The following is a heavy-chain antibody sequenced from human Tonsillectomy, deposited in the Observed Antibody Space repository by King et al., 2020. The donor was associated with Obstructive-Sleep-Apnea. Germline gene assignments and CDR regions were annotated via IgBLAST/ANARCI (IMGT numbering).Heavy chain of an antibody. J-gene: IGHJ4*02. D-gene: IGHD5-18*01. Sequence: VQLQESGPGLVKPSETLSLTCTVSGGSITNYYWSWIRQPPGKGLEWIGYIFYSGNTDYSPSLKSRVTISVDTSKSQFSLKLNSVTAADTAIYYCARLGGYRSPTNYWGQGTLVTVSS. CDR1: GGSITNYY. V-gene: IGHV4-59*08. CDR3: ARLGGYRSPTNY. CDR2: IFYSGNT.